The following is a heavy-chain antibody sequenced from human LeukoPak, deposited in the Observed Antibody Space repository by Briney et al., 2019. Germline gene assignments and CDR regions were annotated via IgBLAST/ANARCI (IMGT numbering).Heavy chain of an antibody. V-gene: IGHV4-59*11. D-gene: IGHD2-21*02. CDR2: IYYSGST. Sequence: SETLSLTCTVSGGSISSHYWSWIRQPPGKGLEWIGYIYYSGSTNYNPSLKSRVIISVDTSKNQFSLKLYSVTAADTAVYYCARHRVGGDWYFDYWGQGTLVTVSS. CDR3: ARHRVGGDWYFDY. CDR1: GGSISSHY. J-gene: IGHJ4*02.